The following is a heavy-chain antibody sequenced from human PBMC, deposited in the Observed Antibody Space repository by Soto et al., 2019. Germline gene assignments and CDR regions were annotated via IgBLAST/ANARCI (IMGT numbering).Heavy chain of an antibody. V-gene: IGHV3-23*01. D-gene: IGHD6-13*01. Sequence: EVQLLESGGGLVQPGGSLRLSCAASGFTFSSNAMSWVRQAPGKGLEWVSAISGSGGSTYYADSVKGRFTISRDNSKNTLYLQMNSLRAEDTAVYYCAKARGYSSRWYGYWGQGTLVTVSS. J-gene: IGHJ4*02. CDR2: ISGSGGST. CDR3: AKARGYSSRWYGY. CDR1: GFTFSSNA.